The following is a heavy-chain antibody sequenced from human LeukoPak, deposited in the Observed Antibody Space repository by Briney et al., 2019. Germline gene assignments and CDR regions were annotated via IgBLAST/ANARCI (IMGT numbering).Heavy chain of an antibody. Sequence: SETLSLTCTVSGGSITSYYWNWIRQPPGKGLEWIGYIYYSGSTNYNPSLKSRVTISVDTSKNQFSLKLSSVTAADTAVYYCARGHSSGWVSIDYWGQGTLVTVSS. CDR2: IYYSGST. CDR3: ARGHSSGWVSIDY. CDR1: GGSITSYY. J-gene: IGHJ4*02. D-gene: IGHD6-19*01. V-gene: IGHV4-59*12.